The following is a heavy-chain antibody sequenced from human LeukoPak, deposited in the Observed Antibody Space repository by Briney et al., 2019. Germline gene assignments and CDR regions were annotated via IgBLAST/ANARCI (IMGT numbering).Heavy chain of an antibody. CDR2: MYYSGNT. J-gene: IGHJ4*02. D-gene: IGHD2-2*01. CDR3: AGVRYCSTNRCYDREFDN. V-gene: IGHV4-59*01. CDR1: GGSISNYY. Sequence: SETLSLTCTVSGGSISNYYWSWIRQPPGKGLEWIGYMYYSGNTNYNPSLKSRVTISVDTSKNQFSLKLNSVTAADTAVYYCAGVRYCSTNRCYDREFDNWGQGTLVTVSS.